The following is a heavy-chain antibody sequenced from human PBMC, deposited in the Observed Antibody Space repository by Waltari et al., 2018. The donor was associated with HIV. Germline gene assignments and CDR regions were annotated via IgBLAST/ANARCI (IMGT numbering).Heavy chain of an antibody. CDR2: INTGNGNT. CDR3: ARKWAPGFYYFDS. Sequence: QVQLVQSGAEVKKPGASVKVSCKASGYTFTSYALHWVRQAPGKRLEWMGWINTGNGNTKYSQKFQGRVTITRDTSASTAYMELSSLKAEDTAVYYCARKWAPGFYYFDSWGQGTLVTVSS. V-gene: IGHV1-3*04. J-gene: IGHJ4*02. CDR1: GYTFTSYA. D-gene: IGHD2-8*01.